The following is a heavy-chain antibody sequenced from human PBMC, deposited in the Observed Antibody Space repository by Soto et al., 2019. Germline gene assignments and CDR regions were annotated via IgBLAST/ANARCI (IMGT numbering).Heavy chain of an antibody. D-gene: IGHD2-21*02. CDR2: ITPTLGIA. J-gene: IGHJ4*02. CDR1: EDTFTTSA. CDR3: ARIRHTAFITTIGDCFDS. Sequence: QVQLVQSGTEVKRPGSSVRVSCKASEDTFTTSAITWVRQAPGQGLEWMGRITPTLGIAKYAQKFQDTVTIIAGKSTSTAYMELSSLRSENTAIYYCARIRHTAFITTIGDCFDSWGQGTLVTVSS. V-gene: IGHV1-69*02.